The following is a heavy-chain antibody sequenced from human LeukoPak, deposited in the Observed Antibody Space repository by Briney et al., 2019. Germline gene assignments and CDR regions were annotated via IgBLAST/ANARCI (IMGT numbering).Heavy chain of an antibody. J-gene: IGHJ4*02. Sequence: GGSLRLSCTASGFTFGDYAMSWFRQAPGKGLEWVGFIRSKAYGGTTEYAASVKGRFTISRDDSKSIAYLQMNSLKTEDTAVYYCTRRLCSNYYDSSGYYDYWGQGTLVTVSS. V-gene: IGHV3-49*03. CDR3: TRRLCSNYYDSSGYYDY. D-gene: IGHD3-22*01. CDR2: IRSKAYGGTT. CDR1: GFTFGDYA.